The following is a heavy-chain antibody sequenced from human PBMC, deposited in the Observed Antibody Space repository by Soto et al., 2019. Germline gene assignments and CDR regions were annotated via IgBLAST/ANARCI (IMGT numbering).Heavy chain of an antibody. Sequence: ASVKVSCKASGYTFTSYAMHWVRQAPGQRLEWMGWINAGNGNTKYSQKFQGRVTITRDTTASTAYMELSSLRSEDTAVYYCARGYQLPLYYFDYWGQGTLVTVSS. D-gene: IGHD2-2*01. CDR3: ARGYQLPLYYFDY. J-gene: IGHJ4*02. CDR2: INAGNGNT. V-gene: IGHV1-3*01. CDR1: GYTFTSYA.